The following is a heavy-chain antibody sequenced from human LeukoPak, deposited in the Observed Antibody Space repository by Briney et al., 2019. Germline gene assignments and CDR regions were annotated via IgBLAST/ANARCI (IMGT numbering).Heavy chain of an antibody. CDR2: IKQDGGEK. V-gene: IGHV3-7*05. J-gene: IGHJ4*02. CDR3: ARERVISAGTREPYFDY. CDR1: GFTISKHW. D-gene: IGHD2-15*01. Sequence: QPGGSLRLSCAASGFTISKHWMSWVRQAPGKGLEWVANIKQDGGEKYYVDSVKGRFTISRDNSKNTLYLQMNSLRAEDTAVYYCARERVISAGTREPYFDYWGQGTLVTVSS.